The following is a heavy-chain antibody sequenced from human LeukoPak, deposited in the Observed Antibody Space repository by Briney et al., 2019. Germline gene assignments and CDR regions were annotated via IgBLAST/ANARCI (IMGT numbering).Heavy chain of an antibody. CDR1: GYTLTELS. Sequence: ASVKVSCKVSGYTLTELSMHWVRQAPGKGLEWMGGFDPEDGETIYAQKFQGRVTMTEDTSTDTAYMELSSLRSGDTAVYYCATESPLYCSSTSCYGAFDIWGQGTMVTVSS. J-gene: IGHJ3*02. D-gene: IGHD2-2*01. CDR3: ATESPLYCSSTSCYGAFDI. CDR2: FDPEDGET. V-gene: IGHV1-24*01.